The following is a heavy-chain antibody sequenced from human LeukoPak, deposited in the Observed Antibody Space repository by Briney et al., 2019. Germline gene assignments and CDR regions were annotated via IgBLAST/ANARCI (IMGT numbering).Heavy chain of an antibody. CDR2: INVDSTYV. D-gene: IGHD3-3*01. J-gene: IGHJ2*01. Sequence: GGSLRLSCVASGFTISNYNMNWVRQAPGKGLEWVASINVDSTYVYYADSLKGRFTISRDNAQNSLSLQMNSLTAEDTAVYYCARVYDFWSNYYRYYFDLWGRGTLVTVSS. V-gene: IGHV3-21*01. CDR3: ARVYDFWSNYYRYYFDL. CDR1: GFTISNYN.